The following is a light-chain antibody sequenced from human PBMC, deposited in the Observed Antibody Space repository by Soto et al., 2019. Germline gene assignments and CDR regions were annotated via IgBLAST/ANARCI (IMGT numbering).Light chain of an antibody. CDR2: EVS. CDR3: SSYTSSSTPYV. CDR1: SSDVGGYTY. V-gene: IGLV2-14*01. Sequence: QSALTQPASVSGSPAQSITISCTGTSSDVGGYTYVSWYQQHPGKAPELMIYEVSNRPSGVSNRFSGSKSGNTASLTISGLQAEDEADYYCSSYTSSSTPYVFGTGTKVTVL. J-gene: IGLJ1*01.